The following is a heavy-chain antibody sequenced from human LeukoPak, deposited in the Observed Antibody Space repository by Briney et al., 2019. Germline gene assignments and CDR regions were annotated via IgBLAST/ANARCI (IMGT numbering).Heavy chain of an antibody. D-gene: IGHD1-26*01. V-gene: IGHV1-69*04. CDR1: GGTFRDFA. J-gene: IGHJ4*02. CDR2: IIPILGIA. Sequence: ASVKVSGKASGGTFRDFAVTWVRQAPGQGLEWMGRIIPILGIANYAQKFQGRVTITADKSTSTAYMELSSLRSEDTAVYYCEQVGATTNWGQGTLVTVSS. CDR3: EQVGATTN.